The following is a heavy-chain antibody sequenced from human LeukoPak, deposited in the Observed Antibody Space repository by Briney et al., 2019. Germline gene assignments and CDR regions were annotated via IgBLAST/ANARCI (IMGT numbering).Heavy chain of an antibody. D-gene: IGHD5-24*01. Sequence: PSETLSLTCTVSGGSISSHHWSWIRQPPGKGLEWIGYIYYSGSTNYNPSLKSRVTISVDTSKNQFSLKLSSVTDEDTAVYYCASGGPHDYNPRGWGQGTLVTVSS. V-gene: IGHV4-59*11. CDR3: ASGGPHDYNPRG. CDR2: IYYSGST. J-gene: IGHJ4*02. CDR1: GGSISSHH.